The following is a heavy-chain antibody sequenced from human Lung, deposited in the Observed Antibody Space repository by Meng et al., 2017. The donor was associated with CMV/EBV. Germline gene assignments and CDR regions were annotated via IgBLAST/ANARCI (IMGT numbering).Heavy chain of an antibody. Sequence: SVKVSXKASGYTFTTYGISWVRQAPGQGLEWMGWIGVYDGKTNYAQKLQGRVTMTTDISTTTAYMDLRSLRSDDTAVYYCARDRGISGTTFRGDYWGQGTXVTVSS. D-gene: IGHD1-20*01. J-gene: IGHJ4*02. V-gene: IGHV1-18*01. CDR2: IGVYDGKT. CDR3: ARDRGISGTTFRGDY. CDR1: GYTFTTYG.